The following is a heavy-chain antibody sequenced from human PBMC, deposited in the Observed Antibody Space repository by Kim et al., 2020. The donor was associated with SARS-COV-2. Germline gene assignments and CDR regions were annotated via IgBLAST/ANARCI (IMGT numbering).Heavy chain of an antibody. CDR2: IIPIFGTA. CDR1: GGTFSSYA. CDR3: ARYYGGNSGFDY. V-gene: IGHV1-69*13. J-gene: IGHJ4*02. D-gene: IGHD4-17*01. Sequence: SVKVSCKASGGTFSSYAISWVRQAPGQGLEWMGGIIPIFGTANYAQKFQGRVTITADESTSTAYMELSSLRSEDTAVYYCARYYGGNSGFDYWGQGTLVTVSS.